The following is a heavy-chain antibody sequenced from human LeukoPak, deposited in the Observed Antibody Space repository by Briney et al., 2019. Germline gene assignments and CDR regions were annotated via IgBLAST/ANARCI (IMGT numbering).Heavy chain of an antibody. J-gene: IGHJ4*02. CDR2: IYHSGST. Sequence: SQTLSLTCAVPGGSISSGGYSWSWIRQPPGKGLEWIGYIYHSGSTYYNPSLKSRVTISVDRSKNQFSLKLSSVTAADTAVYYCAREGYDILTGYTAYFDYWGQGTLVTVSS. CDR1: GGSISSGGYS. CDR3: AREGYDILTGYTAYFDY. V-gene: IGHV4-30-2*01. D-gene: IGHD3-9*01.